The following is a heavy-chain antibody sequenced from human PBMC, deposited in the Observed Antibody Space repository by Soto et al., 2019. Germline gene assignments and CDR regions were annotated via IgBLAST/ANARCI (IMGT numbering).Heavy chain of an antibody. D-gene: IGHD3-16*02. J-gene: IGHJ4*02. CDR3: AREPRWGSYLVFDY. Sequence: QVQLQESGPGLVKPSQTLSLTCTVSGGSISSGGYYWSWIRQHPGKGLEWIGYIYYSGSTYYNPSLKSRVTIAVDTSKSQFSLKLSSVTAADTAVYYCAREPRWGSYLVFDYWGQGTLVIVSS. V-gene: IGHV4-31*03. CDR1: GGSISSGGYY. CDR2: IYYSGST.